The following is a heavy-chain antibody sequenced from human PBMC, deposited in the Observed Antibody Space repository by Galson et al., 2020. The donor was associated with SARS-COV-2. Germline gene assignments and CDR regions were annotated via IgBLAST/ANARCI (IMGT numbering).Heavy chain of an antibody. Sequence: KMSGPTMEKPTQTLTLTCTSPRISLSTSGGGVGWIRQPPGKALEWLALIYKDDDKRYSQSLKSRLTITKDTSKNQVVLTMTNMDPVDTATYYCAHWAIAVAGRGGDAFDIWGQGTMVTGSS. CDR2: IYKDDDK. D-gene: IGHD6-19*01. CDR1: RISLSTSGGG. CDR3: AHWAIAVAGRGGDAFDI. J-gene: IGHJ3*02. V-gene: IGHV2-5*02.